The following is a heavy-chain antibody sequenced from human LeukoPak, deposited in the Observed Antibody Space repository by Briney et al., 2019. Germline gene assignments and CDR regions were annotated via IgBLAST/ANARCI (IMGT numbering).Heavy chain of an antibody. V-gene: IGHV1-18*04. CDR1: GYTFTSYG. Sequence: GASVKVSCKASGYTFTSYGISWVRQAPGQGLEWMGWISAYNGNTNYAQKLQGRVTMTTDTSTSTAYMELRSLRSDDTAVYYCARDQAVAGKRGVYNWFDPWGQGTPVTVSS. J-gene: IGHJ5*02. CDR3: ARDQAVAGKRGVYNWFDP. CDR2: ISAYNGNT. D-gene: IGHD6-19*01.